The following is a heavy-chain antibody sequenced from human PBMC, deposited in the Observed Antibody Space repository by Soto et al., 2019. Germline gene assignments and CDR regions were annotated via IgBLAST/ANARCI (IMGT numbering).Heavy chain of an antibody. CDR3: ARVVGYGFAI. Sequence: QVQLVESGGGVVQPGRSLRLACAASGFTVSSYGMHWVRQAPGKGLEWVAVIWYDGSNKYYADSVKGRFTISRDKYKNTLYLQMNSLRAEDTAVYYCARVVGYGFAIWGQGTMVTVSS. D-gene: IGHD6-25*01. V-gene: IGHV3-33*01. CDR1: GFTVSSYG. CDR2: IWYDGSNK. J-gene: IGHJ3*02.